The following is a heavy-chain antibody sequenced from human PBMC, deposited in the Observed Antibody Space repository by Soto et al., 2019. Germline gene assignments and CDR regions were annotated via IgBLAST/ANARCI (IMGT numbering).Heavy chain of an antibody. CDR1: GFTFSSYA. CDR2: VSGNGGST. CDR3: ARAGYGDNPRPVIY. J-gene: IGHJ4*02. Sequence: EVQLLESGGTLVQPGGSLRLSCAASGFTFSSYAMSWVRQAPGKGLEWVSGVSGNGGSTYYADSVKGRFTISRDNSKNTLHLQMNSLRAEDTAIYYCARAGYGDNPRPVIYWGQGTLVTVSS. D-gene: IGHD4-17*01. V-gene: IGHV3-23*01.